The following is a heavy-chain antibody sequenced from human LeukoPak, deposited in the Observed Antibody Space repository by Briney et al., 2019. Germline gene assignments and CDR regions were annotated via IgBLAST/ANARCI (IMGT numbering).Heavy chain of an antibody. D-gene: IGHD3-10*02. Sequence: GGSLRLSCAASGFTFSSYWMSWVRQAPGKGLEWVANIKQDGSEKYYVDSVKGRFTISRDNAKNSLYLQMNSLRAEDTAVYYCARVEVLLCQVGGLSAFDYWGQGTLVTVSS. V-gene: IGHV3-7*01. CDR2: IKQDGSEK. CDR3: ARVEVLLCQVGGLSAFDY. J-gene: IGHJ4*02. CDR1: GFTFSSYW.